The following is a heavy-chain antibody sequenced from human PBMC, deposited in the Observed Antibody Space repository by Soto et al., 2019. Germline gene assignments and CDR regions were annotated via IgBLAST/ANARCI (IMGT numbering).Heavy chain of an antibody. V-gene: IGHV3-49*04. Sequence: PGGSLRLSCTTSGFTFGDYALSWVRQAPGKGLEWVGFIRRNAYGGTTDYAASVKGRFTISRDDSKSIAYLQMNSLRTEDTALYYCTRASSLDFDFWGQGTLVTVSS. D-gene: IGHD3-16*01. CDR3: TRASSLDFDF. CDR2: IRRNAYGGTT. J-gene: IGHJ4*02. CDR1: GFTFGDYA.